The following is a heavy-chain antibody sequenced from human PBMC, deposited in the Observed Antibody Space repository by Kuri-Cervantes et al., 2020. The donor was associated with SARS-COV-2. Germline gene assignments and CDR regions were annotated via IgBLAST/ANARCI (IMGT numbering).Heavy chain of an antibody. D-gene: IGHD3-10*01. CDR3: ARDYYASGNYYYGFDY. V-gene: IGHV1-46*01. CDR1: GYIFTSYY. J-gene: IGHJ4*02. Sequence: ASVKVSCKASGYIFTSYYIHWVRQAPGQGLEWMGIINPSGGSTSYAQKFQGRVTMTRDMSTSTVYMELSSLRSEDTAVYYCARDYYASGNYYYGFDYWGQGTLVTVSS. CDR2: INPSGGST.